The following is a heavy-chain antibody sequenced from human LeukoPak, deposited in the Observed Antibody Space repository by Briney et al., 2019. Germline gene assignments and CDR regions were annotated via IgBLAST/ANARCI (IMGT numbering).Heavy chain of an antibody. V-gene: IGHV3-23*01. J-gene: IGHJ4*02. CDR1: GFSFSNYA. CDR2: ISGIDGST. D-gene: IGHD3-22*01. CDR3: AQESGHYYDSSGYYPFAY. Sequence: PGGSLRLSCAASGFSFSNYAMSWVRQAPGKGPEWVSRISGIDGSTYYADSVKGRFTIPRDKSKNTLFLQMESLRAEDTALHYCAQESGHYYDSSGYYPFAYWGQGALITVSS.